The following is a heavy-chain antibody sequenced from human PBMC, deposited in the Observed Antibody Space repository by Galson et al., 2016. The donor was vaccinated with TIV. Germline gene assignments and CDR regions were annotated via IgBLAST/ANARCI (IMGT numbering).Heavy chain of an antibody. V-gene: IGHV1-3*01. D-gene: IGHD5-12*01. CDR2: VNVGTGDT. CDR3: ARSDAISGYYYHFDY. Sequence: SVKVSCKASGYTFENYAIQWVRQAPGQRLEWMAWVNVGTGDTRYSQKFQGAVTVTRDTSASTAYMELSGLTSEDTAVYYYARSDAISGYYYHFDYWGHGTLVTVSS. J-gene: IGHJ4*01. CDR1: GYTFENYA.